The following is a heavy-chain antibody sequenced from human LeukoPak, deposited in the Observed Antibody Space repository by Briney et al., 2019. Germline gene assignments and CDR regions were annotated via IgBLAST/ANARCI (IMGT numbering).Heavy chain of an antibody. J-gene: IGHJ4*02. CDR2: ISGSGGST. D-gene: IGHD3-10*01. V-gene: IGHV3-23*01. Sequence: GGSLRLSCAASGFTFSSYAMSWVRQAPGKGLESVSAISGSGGSTYYADSVKGRFTISRDNSKNTLYLQMNSLRAEDTAVYYCAKDRRVRGVIRYYFDYWGQGTLVTVSS. CDR3: AKDRRVRGVIRYYFDY. CDR1: GFTFSSYA.